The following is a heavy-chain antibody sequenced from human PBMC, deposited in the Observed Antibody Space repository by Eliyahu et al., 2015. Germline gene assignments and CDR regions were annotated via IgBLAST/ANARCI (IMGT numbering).Heavy chain of an antibody. V-gene: IGHV3-30*18. Sequence: QVQLVESGGGVVQPGRSLRLSCAASGFXVRXXGXHWVRQAPGKGLEWVALISYDGTKKYYADSVKGRFTISRDNSKNTLYLQMDSLRVEDTAVYYCSKQSGLSEGYCDRCLAMDVWGQGTAVTVSS. D-gene: IGHD2-21*02. CDR1: GFXVRXXG. CDR2: ISYDGTKK. J-gene: IGHJ6*02. CDR3: SKQSGLSEGYCDRCLAMDV.